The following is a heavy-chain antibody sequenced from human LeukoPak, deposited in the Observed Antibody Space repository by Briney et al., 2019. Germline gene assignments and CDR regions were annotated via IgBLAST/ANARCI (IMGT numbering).Heavy chain of an antibody. CDR2: IFSGGTT. V-gene: IGHV3-53*01. Sequence: GGSLRLSCAASGFNVGGHYMSWVRQAPGKGLECVSVIFSGGTTYYTDSVKGRFTISRDNSNNTVYLQIKSLKVEDTAVYYCARRRPIWLGGEDYGLDVWGKGTTVTVSS. D-gene: IGHD3-10*01. CDR3: ARRRPIWLGGEDYGLDV. CDR1: GFNVGGHY. J-gene: IGHJ6*04.